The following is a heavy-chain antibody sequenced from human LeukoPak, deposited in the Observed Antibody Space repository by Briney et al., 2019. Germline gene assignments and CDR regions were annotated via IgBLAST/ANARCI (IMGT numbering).Heavy chain of an antibody. J-gene: IGHJ5*02. V-gene: IGHV3-23*01. CDR3: AKDLNRAYCSSTSCYFENWFDP. D-gene: IGHD2-2*01. CDR2: ISGSGGST. CDR1: GGSISSYY. Sequence: ETLSLTCTVSGGSISSYYWSWIRQPPGKGLEWVSAISGSGGSTYYADSVKGRFTISRDNSKNTLYLQMNSLRAEDTAVYYCAKDLNRAYCSSTSCYFENWFDPWGQGTLVTVSS.